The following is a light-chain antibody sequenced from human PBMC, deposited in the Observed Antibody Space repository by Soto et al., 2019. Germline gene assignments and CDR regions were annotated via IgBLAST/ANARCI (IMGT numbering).Light chain of an antibody. J-gene: IGLJ1*01. CDR1: SSDVGGYNY. V-gene: IGLV2-14*01. CDR2: DVS. Sequence: LTQPASASGSPGQSITISCTGTSSDVGGYNYVSWYQQHPGKAPKLMIYDVSNRPSGVSNRFSGSKSGNTASLTISGLQAEDEADYYCSSYTSSSTLEVFGTGTKVTVL. CDR3: SSYTSSSTLEV.